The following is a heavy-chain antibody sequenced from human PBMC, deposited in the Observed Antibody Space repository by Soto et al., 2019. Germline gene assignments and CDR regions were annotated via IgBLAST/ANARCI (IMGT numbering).Heavy chain of an antibody. Sequence: GESLKISCAASGFTFSSYEMNWVRQAPGKGLEWVSYISSSGSTIYYADSVKGRFTISRDNAKNSLYLQMNSLRAEDTAVYYCARSRYYYDSSGYYVFAYWGQGTLVTVSS. CDR1: GFTFSSYE. V-gene: IGHV3-48*03. J-gene: IGHJ4*02. CDR3: ARSRYYYDSSGYYVFAY. D-gene: IGHD3-22*01. CDR2: ISSSGSTI.